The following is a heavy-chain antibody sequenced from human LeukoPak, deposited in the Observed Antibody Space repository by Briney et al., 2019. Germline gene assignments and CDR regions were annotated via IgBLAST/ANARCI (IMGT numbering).Heavy chain of an antibody. V-gene: IGHV4-4*07. D-gene: IGHD3-22*01. CDR3: ARDRNYYDSSGYYYSRAGAFDI. CDR2: IYTSGST. Sequence: SETLSLTCTVSGGSISSYYWSWIRQPAGKGLEWIGRIYTSGSTNYNPSLKSRVTMSVDTSKNQFSLKLRSVTAADTAVHYCARDRNYYDSSGYYYSRAGAFDIWGQGTMVTVSS. J-gene: IGHJ3*02. CDR1: GGSISSYY.